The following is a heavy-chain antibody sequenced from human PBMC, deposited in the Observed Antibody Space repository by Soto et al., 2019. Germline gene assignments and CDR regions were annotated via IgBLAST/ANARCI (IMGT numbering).Heavy chain of an antibody. Sequence: QVQLVQSGAEVKKPGSSVKVSCKASGGTFSSYAISWVRQAPGQGLEWMGGIIPIFGTANYAQKFQGRVTITAGESTSTAYNELSSLGSEDTAGYYCANSADHYYDSSGYYKTFDYWGQGTLVTVSS. CDR2: IIPIFGTA. J-gene: IGHJ4*02. V-gene: IGHV1-69*01. CDR3: ANSADHYYDSSGYYKTFDY. CDR1: GGTFSSYA. D-gene: IGHD3-22*01.